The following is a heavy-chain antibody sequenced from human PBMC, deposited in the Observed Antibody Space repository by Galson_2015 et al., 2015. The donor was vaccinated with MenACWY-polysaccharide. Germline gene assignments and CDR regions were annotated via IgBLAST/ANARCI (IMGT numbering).Heavy chain of an antibody. Sequence: ATLSLACAVAGGSISSYYWSGLRPPPGGGLEWIGYIYYSGSTNYNPSRKSRVTISVDTSKNQFSLKLSSVTAADTAVYYCARQHPSSYYDSSGYSYFDYWGQGTLVTVSS. D-gene: IGHD3-22*01. CDR1: GGSISSYY. V-gene: IGHV4-59*01. CDR3: ARQHPSSYYDSSGYSYFDY. J-gene: IGHJ4*02. CDR2: IYYSGST.